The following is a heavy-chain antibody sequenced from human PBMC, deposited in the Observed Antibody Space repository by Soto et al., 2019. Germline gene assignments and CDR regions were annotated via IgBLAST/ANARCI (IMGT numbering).Heavy chain of an antibody. D-gene: IGHD3-3*01. V-gene: IGHV1-18*01. CDR3: ARVGSSIFGVVISWFDP. CDR2: ISAYNGNT. Sequence: ASVKVSSKASGYTFTSYGISWVRQAPGQGLEWMGWISAYNGNTNYAQKLQGRVTMTTDTSTSTAYMELRSLRSDDTAVYYCARVGSSIFGVVISWFDPWGQGTLVTVSS. J-gene: IGHJ5*02. CDR1: GYTFTSYG.